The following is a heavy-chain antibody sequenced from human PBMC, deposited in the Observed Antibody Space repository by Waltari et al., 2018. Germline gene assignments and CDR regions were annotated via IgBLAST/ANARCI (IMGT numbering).Heavy chain of an antibody. V-gene: IGHV3-53*02. CDR3: ARGRVPFYFDY. CDR1: GFAVRSNY. J-gene: IGHJ4*02. D-gene: IGHD3-10*01. Sequence: EVQLVETGGGLIQPGGPLRLSCAASGFAVRSNYMSWVRQAPGKGLDWVSRFYSGGGTYYADSVRGRFTISRDNSKNTVHLQMSGLRAEDTAVYYCARGRVPFYFDYWGQGTLVTVSS. CDR2: FYSGGGT.